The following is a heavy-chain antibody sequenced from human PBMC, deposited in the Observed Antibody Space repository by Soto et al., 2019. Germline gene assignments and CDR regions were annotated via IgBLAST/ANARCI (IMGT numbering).Heavy chain of an antibody. V-gene: IGHV1-46*01. CDR1: GYTFTSYY. D-gene: IGHD6-13*01. CDR3: AGIAAAAPSYYYYYYGMYV. Sequence: ASVKVSCKASGYTFTSYYMHWVRQAPGQGLEWMGIINPSGGSTSYAQKFQGRVTMTRDTSTSTVYMELSSLRSEDTAVYYCAGIAAAAPSYYYYYYGMYVWGQGTTVTVSS. CDR2: INPSGGST. J-gene: IGHJ6*02.